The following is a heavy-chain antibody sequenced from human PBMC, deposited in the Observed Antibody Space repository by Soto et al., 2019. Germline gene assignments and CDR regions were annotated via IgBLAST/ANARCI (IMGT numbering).Heavy chain of an antibody. CDR1: GDSIRSSSHY. V-gene: IGHV4-39*01. CDR3: ARYDYSVYYFDY. J-gene: IGHJ4*02. Sequence: SETLSLTCTVSGDSIRSSSHYWGFIRQRPGKGLEWIATIYYRGTTYYNPSLKSRVTISVDTSTNPFSLRADCTAVYYCARYDYSVYYFDYWGQGTLVTVSS. CDR2: IYYRGTT. D-gene: IGHD5-12*01.